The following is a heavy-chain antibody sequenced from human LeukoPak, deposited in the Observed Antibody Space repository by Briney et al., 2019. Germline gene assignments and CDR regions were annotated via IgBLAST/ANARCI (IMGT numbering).Heavy chain of an antibody. D-gene: IGHD3-3*01. V-gene: IGHV4-39*01. CDR3: ASLYYDFWSGYWFDY. Sequence: SETLSLTCTVSGGSISSSSYYWGWIRQPPGKGLEWIGSIYYSGSTYYNPSLKSRVTISVDTSKNQFSLKLSSVTAADTAVYYCASLYYDFWSGYWFDYWGQGTLVTVSS. J-gene: IGHJ4*02. CDR2: IYYSGST. CDR1: GGSISSSSYY.